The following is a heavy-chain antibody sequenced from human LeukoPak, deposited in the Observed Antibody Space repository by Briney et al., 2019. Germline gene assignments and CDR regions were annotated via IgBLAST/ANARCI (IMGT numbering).Heavy chain of an antibody. Sequence: GGSLRLSCAASGFTFSSYGMHWVRQAPGKGLEWVAVIWCDGSNKYYADSVKGRFTISRDNSKNTLYLQMNSLRAEDTAVYYCSRVTTGSSLFDSWGQGTLVTVSS. J-gene: IGHJ4*02. D-gene: IGHD1-1*01. V-gene: IGHV3-33*01. CDR2: IWCDGSNK. CDR3: SRVTTGSSLFDS. CDR1: GFTFSSYG.